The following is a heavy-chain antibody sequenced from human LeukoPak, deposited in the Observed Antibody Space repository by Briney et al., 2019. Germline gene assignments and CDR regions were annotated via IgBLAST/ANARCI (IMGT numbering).Heavy chain of an antibody. V-gene: IGHV3-53*01. CDR1: GFTVSSNY. CDR3: VKDHGWLLYS. CDR2: IYSGGST. Sequence: GGSLRLSCAASGFTVSSNYMSWVRQAPGKGLEWVSIIYSGGSTFYADSVKGRFTISRDNSKNTLYLQMNSLRADDTAVYYCVKDHGWLLYSWGQGTLVTVSS. J-gene: IGHJ4*02. D-gene: IGHD3-9*01.